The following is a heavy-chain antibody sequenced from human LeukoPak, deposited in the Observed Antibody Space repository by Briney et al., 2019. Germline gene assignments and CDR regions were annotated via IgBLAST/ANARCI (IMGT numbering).Heavy chain of an antibody. CDR2: IGYDGRNK. Sequence: GGSRRLSCAASGFTFSSYGMHWVRQAPGKGLEWVAVIGYDGRNKYYADSVKGRFIISRDNSKNTLYLQMNILRAEDTAVYYCARDMEQWLVQDWYFDLWGRGTLVTVSS. J-gene: IGHJ2*01. CDR1: GFTFSSYG. V-gene: IGHV3-33*01. CDR3: ARDMEQWLVQDWYFDL. D-gene: IGHD6-19*01.